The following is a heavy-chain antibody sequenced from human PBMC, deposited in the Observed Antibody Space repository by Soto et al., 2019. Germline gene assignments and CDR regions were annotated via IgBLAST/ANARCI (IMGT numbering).Heavy chain of an antibody. D-gene: IGHD2-2*01. CDR2: ISGSGGST. V-gene: IGHV3-23*01. Sequence: GGSLRLSCAASGFTFSSYGMHWVRQAPGKGLEWVSAISGSGGSTYYADSVKGRFTISRDNSKNTLYLQMNSLRAEDTAVYYCAKDGGYCSSTSCLNGMDVWGQGTTVTVSS. CDR1: GFTFSSYG. CDR3: AKDGGYCSSTSCLNGMDV. J-gene: IGHJ6*02.